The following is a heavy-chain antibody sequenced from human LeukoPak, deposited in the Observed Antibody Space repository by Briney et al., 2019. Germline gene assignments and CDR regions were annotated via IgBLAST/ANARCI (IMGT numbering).Heavy chain of an antibody. CDR3: ARDPYYYDSSGYSH. CDR1: GFTFSSYA. Sequence: GRSLRLSCAASGFTFSSYAMHWVRQAPGKGLEWVSVISYDGSNKYYADSAKGRYTISRDNSKNTLYLQMNSLRAEDTAVYYCARDPYYYDSSGYSHWGQGTLVTVSS. D-gene: IGHD3-22*01. J-gene: IGHJ4*02. V-gene: IGHV3-30-3*01. CDR2: ISYDGSNK.